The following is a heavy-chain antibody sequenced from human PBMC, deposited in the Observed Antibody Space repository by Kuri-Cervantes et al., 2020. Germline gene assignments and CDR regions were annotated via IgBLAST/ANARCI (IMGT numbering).Heavy chain of an antibody. V-gene: IGHV1-2*02. J-gene: IGHJ4*02. D-gene: IGHD4-11*01. Sequence: ASVKVSCKASGYTITGYYMHCVRQAPGQGLEWMGWINPNSGGTNYAQKFQGRVTMTRDTSISTAYMELSSLRSEDTAVYYCARTETTSRVGTTTVTTNDYWGQGTLITVSS. CDR2: INPNSGGT. CDR1: GYTITGYY. CDR3: ARTETTSRVGTTTVTTNDY.